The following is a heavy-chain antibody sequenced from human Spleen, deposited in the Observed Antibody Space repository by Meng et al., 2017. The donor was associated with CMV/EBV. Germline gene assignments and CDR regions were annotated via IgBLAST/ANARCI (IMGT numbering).Heavy chain of an antibody. CDR1: GGSFSGYY. D-gene: IGHD2-2*01. J-gene: IGHJ4*02. CDR3: ARLDTYCSSTSCYPARFDY. Sequence: GSLRLSCAVYGGSFSGYYWSWIRQPPGKGLEWIGEINHSGSTNYDPSLKSRVTISVDTSKNQFSLKLSSVTAADTAVYYCARLDTYCSSTSCYPARFDYWGQGTLVTVSS. CDR2: INHSGST. V-gene: IGHV4-34*01.